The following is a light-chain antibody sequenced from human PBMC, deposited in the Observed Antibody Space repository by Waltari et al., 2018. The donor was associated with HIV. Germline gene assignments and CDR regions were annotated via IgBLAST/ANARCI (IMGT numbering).Light chain of an antibody. Sequence: LTQPASVSGSPGQSITISCAGTGAEIGAYNYVAWYQKLPDSVPKLIIYDVTSRPSGISDRFSASKSGNAASLTISGLQAEDEGDYYCSSYTTFNTVIFGGGTKLTVL. CDR3: SSYTTFNTVI. J-gene: IGLJ2*01. V-gene: IGLV2-14*03. CDR1: GAEIGAYNY. CDR2: DVT.